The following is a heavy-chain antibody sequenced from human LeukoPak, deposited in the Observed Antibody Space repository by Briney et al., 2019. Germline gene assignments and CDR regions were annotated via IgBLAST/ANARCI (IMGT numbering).Heavy chain of an antibody. CDR2: ISYDGSNK. CDR1: GFTFSSYA. J-gene: IGHJ6*02. Sequence: GGSLRLSCAASGFTFSSYAMHWVRQAPGKGLEWVAVISYDGSNKYYADSVKGRFTISRDNSKNTLYLQMNSLRAEDTAVYYCARESYCGGDCYPRTYYYGMDVWGQGTTVTVSS. CDR3: ARESYCGGDCYPRTYYYGMDV. D-gene: IGHD2-21*02. V-gene: IGHV3-30-3*01.